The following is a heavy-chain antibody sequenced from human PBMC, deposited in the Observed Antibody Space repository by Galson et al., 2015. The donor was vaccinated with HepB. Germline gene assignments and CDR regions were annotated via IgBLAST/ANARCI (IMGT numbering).Heavy chain of an antibody. J-gene: IGHJ4*02. CDR1: GYTFSTYS. Sequence: SCKASGYTFSTYSITWARQAPGQGLEWMGWISPYNRDTTYARKFQGRVTMTTDTFTSTAYMELRSLRSDDTAFYYCARQPLGTYHFDYWGQGALVTVSS. V-gene: IGHV1-18*01. D-gene: IGHD1-26*01. CDR2: ISPYNRDT. CDR3: ARQPLGTYHFDY.